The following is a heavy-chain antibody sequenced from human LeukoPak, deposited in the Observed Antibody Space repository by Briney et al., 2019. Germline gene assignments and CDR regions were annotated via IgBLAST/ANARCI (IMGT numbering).Heavy chain of an antibody. J-gene: IGHJ5*02. D-gene: IGHD3-22*01. Sequence: PSETLSLTCTVSGGSISSSSYYWGWIRQPPGKGLEWIGSIYYSGSTNYNPSLKSRVTISVDTSKNQFSLKLSSVTAADTAVYYCARDRYYDSSGYYPWGQGTLVTVSS. V-gene: IGHV4-39*07. CDR2: IYYSGST. CDR3: ARDRYYDSSGYYP. CDR1: GGSISSSSYY.